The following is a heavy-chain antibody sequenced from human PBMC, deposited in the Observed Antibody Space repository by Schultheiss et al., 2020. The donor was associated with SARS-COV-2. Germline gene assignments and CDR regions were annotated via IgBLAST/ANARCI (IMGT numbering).Heavy chain of an antibody. CDR3: AREGYYDFWSDSYTNFYGMDV. J-gene: IGHJ6*02. CDR2: IIPIFGTA. CDR1: GGTFSSYA. V-gene: IGHV1-69*05. Sequence: SVKVSCKASGGTFSSYAISWVRQAPGQGLEWMGGIIPIFGTANYAQKFQGRVTMTTDTSTSTAYMELRSLRSDDTAVYYCAREGYYDFWSDSYTNFYGMDVWGQGTTVTVSS. D-gene: IGHD3-3*01.